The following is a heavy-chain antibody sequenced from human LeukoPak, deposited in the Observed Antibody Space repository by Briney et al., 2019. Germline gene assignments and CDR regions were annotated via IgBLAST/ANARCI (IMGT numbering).Heavy chain of an antibody. V-gene: IGHV1-24*01. J-gene: IGHJ4*02. CDR1: RYTLTELS. CDR3: ATCITMIVVVITYFDY. Sequence: ASVKVSCKVSRYTLTELSMHWVRQAPGKGLEWMGGFDPEDGETIYAQKFQGRVTMTEDTSTDTAYMELSSLRSEDTAVYYCATCITMIVVVITYFDYWGQGTLVTVSS. CDR2: FDPEDGET. D-gene: IGHD3-22*01.